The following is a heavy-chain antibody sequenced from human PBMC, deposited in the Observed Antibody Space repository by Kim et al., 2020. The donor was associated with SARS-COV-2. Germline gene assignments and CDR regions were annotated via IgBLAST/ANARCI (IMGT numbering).Heavy chain of an antibody. CDR3: AKSSGQTSWGLGLPFDY. J-gene: IGHJ4*01. V-gene: IGHV3-23*01. Sequence: GGSLRLSCAASGFTFSNYAMGWVRQAPGKGLEWVSSISESGENTYYEDSVRGRFIISRENSEDTLSLHMNSLRAEDTAIYYSAKSSGQTSWGLGLPFDY. D-gene: IGHD6-19*01. CDR2: ISESGENT. CDR1: GFTFSNYA.